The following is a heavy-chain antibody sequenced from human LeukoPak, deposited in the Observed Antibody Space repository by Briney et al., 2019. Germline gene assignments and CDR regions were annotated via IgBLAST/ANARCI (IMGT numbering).Heavy chain of an antibody. CDR2: IYSGGST. Sequence: GGSLRLSCAASGFTVSSNYMSWVRQAPGKGLEWVSAIYSGGSTYYADSVEGRFTISRDNSKNTLYLQMNSLRAEDTAVYYCAGCSGYYYYGMDVWGKGTTVTVSS. CDR1: GFTVSSNY. D-gene: IGHD3-22*01. CDR3: AGCSGYYYYGMDV. V-gene: IGHV3-53*01. J-gene: IGHJ6*04.